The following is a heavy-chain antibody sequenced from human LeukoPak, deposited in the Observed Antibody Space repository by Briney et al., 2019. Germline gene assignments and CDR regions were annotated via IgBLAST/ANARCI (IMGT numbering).Heavy chain of an antibody. Sequence: GGSLRLSCAASGFTFSSYGMHWVRPAPGKGLGWVAVIWYDGSNKYYAHSVKGRFTISRDNSKNTVYLQMNSLSDEDTAVYYCAKDFARIGGGYNWGGYYMDVWGKGTTVTVSS. D-gene: IGHD5-24*01. CDR2: IWYDGSNK. CDR1: GFTFSSYG. V-gene: IGHV3-33*06. J-gene: IGHJ6*03. CDR3: AKDFARIGGGYNWGGYYMDV.